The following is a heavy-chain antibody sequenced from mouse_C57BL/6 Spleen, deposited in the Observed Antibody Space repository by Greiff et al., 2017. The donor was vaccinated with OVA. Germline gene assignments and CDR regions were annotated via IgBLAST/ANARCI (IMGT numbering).Heavy chain of an antibody. CDR3: ARTAQATYYCDY. D-gene: IGHD3-2*02. CDR1: GYAFSSSW. V-gene: IGHV1-82*01. CDR2: IYPGDGDT. J-gene: IGHJ2*01. Sequence: QVQLQQSGPELVKPGASVKISCKASGYAFSSSWMNWVKQRPGKGLEWIGRIYPGDGDTNYNGKFKGKATLTADKSSSTAYMQLSSLTSEDSAVYFCARTAQATYYCDYWGQGTTLTVSS.